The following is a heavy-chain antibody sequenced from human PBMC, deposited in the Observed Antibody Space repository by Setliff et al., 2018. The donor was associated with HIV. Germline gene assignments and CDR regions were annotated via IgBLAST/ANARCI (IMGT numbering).Heavy chain of an antibody. CDR3: VDC. J-gene: IGHJ4*02. V-gene: IGHV3-33*01. CDR2: IWYDGSDK. D-gene: IGHD6-19*01. CDR1: GFTFSTYG. Sequence: PGGSLRLSCAASGFTFSTYGMYWVRQAPGKGLEWVAVIWYDGSDKYYADSVKGRFTISTDNSKKTLSLQMNSLRAVTVRNVAAVDCWGQGTLVTVSS.